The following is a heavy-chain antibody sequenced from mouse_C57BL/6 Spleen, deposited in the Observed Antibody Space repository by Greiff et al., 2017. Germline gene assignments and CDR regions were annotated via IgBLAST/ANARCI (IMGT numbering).Heavy chain of an antibody. CDR3: ARAVAYYYGSSWVAY. CDR1: GYAFSSSW. J-gene: IGHJ3*01. D-gene: IGHD1-1*01. V-gene: IGHV1-82*01. CDR2: IYTGDGDT. Sequence: QVKLKQSGPELVKPGASVKISCKASGYAFSSSWMNWVKQRPGKGLEWIGRIYTGDGDTNYNGKFKGKATLAADKSASTAYMQISSLTSEDSAVYFCARAVAYYYGSSWVAYWGQGTLVTVSA.